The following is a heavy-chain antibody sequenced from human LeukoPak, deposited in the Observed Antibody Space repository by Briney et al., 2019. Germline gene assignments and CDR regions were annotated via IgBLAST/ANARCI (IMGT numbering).Heavy chain of an antibody. CDR3: AKDLRASGYSSSWSYWGAMQSRLGLYYFDY. Sequence: PGGSLRLSCAASGFTFSSYALNWVRQAPGKGLEWISGISGRGDSTYHADSVKGRFTISRDNSKSTLYLQMNSLRVEDSGVYYCAKDLRASGYSSSWSYWGAMQSRLGLYYFDYWGQGTLVTVSS. CDR1: GFTFSSYA. CDR2: ISGRGDST. V-gene: IGHV3-23*01. J-gene: IGHJ4*02. D-gene: IGHD6-13*01.